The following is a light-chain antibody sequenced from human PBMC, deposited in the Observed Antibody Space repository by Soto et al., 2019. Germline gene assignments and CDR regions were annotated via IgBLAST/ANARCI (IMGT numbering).Light chain of an antibody. CDR1: SSDVGGYNY. CDR3: SSYTSSNSGV. CDR2: DVS. J-gene: IGLJ3*02. V-gene: IGLV2-14*01. Sequence: QSALTQPASVSGSPGQSITISCTGTSSDVGGYNYVSWYQQNPGKAPKLIIYDVSNRPSGVSDRFSGSKSGNTASLTISGLQAEDEADYYCSSYTSSNSGVFGVGTKVTVL.